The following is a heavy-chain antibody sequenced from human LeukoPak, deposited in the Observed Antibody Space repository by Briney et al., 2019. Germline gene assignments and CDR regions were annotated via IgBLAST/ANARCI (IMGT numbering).Heavy chain of an antibody. D-gene: IGHD3-10*01. Sequence: SETLYLTCTVSGGSISTYYWSRIRQPPGKGLEWIEYIYYSGSTNYNPSLKSRVTISVDTSKNQFSVKLSSVTAADTAVYYCARDFGYYGSGSRNYYYYGMDVRGKGTTVTVSS. CDR1: GGSISTYY. CDR3: ARDFGYYGSGSRNYYYYGMDV. J-gene: IGHJ6*04. V-gene: IGHV4-59*12. CDR2: IYYSGST.